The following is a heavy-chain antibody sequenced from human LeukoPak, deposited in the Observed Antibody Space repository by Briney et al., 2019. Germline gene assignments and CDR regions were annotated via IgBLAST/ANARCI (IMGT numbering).Heavy chain of an antibody. CDR3: ARGVLTNGGSYLRWFDP. V-gene: IGHV1-8*03. CDR1: GYTFTSYD. J-gene: IGHJ5*02. D-gene: IGHD1-26*01. Sequence: ASVKVSCKASGYTFTSYDINWVRQATGQGLEWMGWMNPNSGNTGYAQKFQGRVTITRNTSISTAYMELSSLRSEDTAVYYCARGVLTNGGSYLRWFDPWGQGTLVTVSS. CDR2: MNPNSGNT.